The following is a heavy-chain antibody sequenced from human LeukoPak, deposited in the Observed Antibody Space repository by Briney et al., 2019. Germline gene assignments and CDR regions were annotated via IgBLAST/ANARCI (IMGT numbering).Heavy chain of an antibody. CDR3: AEVLWDIVVVVAAQNWFDP. D-gene: IGHD2-15*01. CDR1: GFTFSSYA. Sequence: GGSLRLSCAASGFTFSSYAMSWVRQAPGKGLEWVSAISGSGGSTYYADSVKGRFTISRDNSKNTLYLQMNSLRAEDTAVYYCAEVLWDIVVVVAAQNWFDPWGQGTLVTVSS. CDR2: ISGSGGST. V-gene: IGHV3-23*01. J-gene: IGHJ5*02.